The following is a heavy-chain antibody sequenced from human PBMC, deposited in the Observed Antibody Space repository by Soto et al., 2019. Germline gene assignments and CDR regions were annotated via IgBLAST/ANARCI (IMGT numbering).Heavy chain of an antibody. CDR2: INSDGSST. Sequence: GGSLRLSCAASGFTFSSYWMHWVRQAPGKGLVWVSRINSDGSSTSYADSVKGRFTISRDNSKNTLYLQLNSLRAEDTAVYYCAQSKVGATSNYFDYWGQGTLVTVPS. J-gene: IGHJ4*02. D-gene: IGHD1-26*01. CDR1: GFTFSSYW. V-gene: IGHV3-74*01. CDR3: AQSKVGATSNYFDY.